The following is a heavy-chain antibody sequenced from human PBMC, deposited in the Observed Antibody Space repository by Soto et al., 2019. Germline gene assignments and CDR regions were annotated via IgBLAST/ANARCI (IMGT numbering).Heavy chain of an antibody. CDR3: ARGVYASSGYNILNSYYFDY. V-gene: IGHV3-33*01. Sequence: QVQLVESGGGVVQPGRSLRLSCAASGFTFSSYGMHWVRQAPGKGLEWVAVIWYDGSNKYYADSVKGRFTISRDNSKNTLYLQMNSLRAEDTAVYYCARGVYASSGYNILNSYYFDYWGQGTLVTVSS. J-gene: IGHJ4*02. CDR2: IWYDGSNK. D-gene: IGHD3-22*01. CDR1: GFTFSSYG.